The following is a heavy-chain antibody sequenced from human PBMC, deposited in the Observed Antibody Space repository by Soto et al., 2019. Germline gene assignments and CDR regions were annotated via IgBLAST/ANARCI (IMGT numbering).Heavy chain of an antibody. CDR1: GLTFSSYA. CDR3: AISPLVGNNYYYYYGMDV. V-gene: IGHV3-23*01. CDR2: ISGSGGST. D-gene: IGHD2-2*01. Sequence: GFLRVSSAASGLTFSSYAMSWVRQDPGKGLEWVSAISGSGGSTYYADSVKGRFTISRDNSKNTLYLQMNSLRAEDTAVYYCAISPLVGNNYYYYYGMDVWGQGTTVTVSS. J-gene: IGHJ6*02.